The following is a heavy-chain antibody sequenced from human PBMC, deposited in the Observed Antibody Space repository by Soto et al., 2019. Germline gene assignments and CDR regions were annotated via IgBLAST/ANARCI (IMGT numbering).Heavy chain of an antibody. J-gene: IGHJ4*02. CDR1: GYTLTELS. D-gene: IGHD6-6*01. CDR3: ARTGSSSYGHEV. V-gene: IGHV1-24*01. Sequence: ASVKVSCKVSGYTLTELSMHWVRQAPGKGLEWMGGFDPEDGETIYAQKFQGRVTMTEDTSTDTAYMELSSLRSEDTAVYYCARTGSSSYGHEVWGQGTLVTVSS. CDR2: FDPEDGET.